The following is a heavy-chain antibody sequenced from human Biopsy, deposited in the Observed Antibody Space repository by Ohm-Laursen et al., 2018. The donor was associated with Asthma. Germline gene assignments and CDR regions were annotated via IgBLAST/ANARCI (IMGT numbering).Heavy chain of an antibody. Sequence: ASVKVSCKPLGGTFNTYVIGWGRQAPGQGLEWMGGINSVFGTTTYPQKFQDRVTITADDSTSTVYMELSSLRSEDTAVYYCARKAGSCISRTCYSLDFWGQGTLVTVSS. CDR3: ARKAGSCISRTCYSLDF. CDR1: GGTFNTYV. J-gene: IGHJ4*02. V-gene: IGHV1-69*13. CDR2: INSVFGTT. D-gene: IGHD2-2*01.